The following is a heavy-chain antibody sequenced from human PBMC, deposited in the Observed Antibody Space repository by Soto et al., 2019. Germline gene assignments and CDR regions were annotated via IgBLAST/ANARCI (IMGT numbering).Heavy chain of an antibody. V-gene: IGHV3-23*01. CDR1: GFTFRDFA. D-gene: IGHD2-8*01. Sequence: GGFMRLPCGASGFTFRDFAMSWVRKAPGKGLEWVSAISGSGGSTYYAASVKGRFTISRDNSKNTLYLQMNSLRAEDTAVYYCARNKMVKADAFDICGQWTMVTVSS. CDR3: ARNKMVKADAFDI. J-gene: IGHJ3*02. CDR2: ISGSGGST.